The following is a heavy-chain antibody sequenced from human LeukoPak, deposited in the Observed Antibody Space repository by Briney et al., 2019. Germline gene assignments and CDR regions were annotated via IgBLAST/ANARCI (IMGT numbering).Heavy chain of an antibody. CDR2: ISGSGGST. V-gene: IGHV3-23*01. J-gene: IGHJ4*02. CDR1: GFTFSSYA. Sequence: SGGSLRLSCAASGFTFSSYAMSWVRQAPGKGLEWVSAISGSGGSTYYADSVKGRFTISRDNSKNTLYLQMNSLRAEDTAVYYCAKDLDYGDYFGLDHWGQGTLVTVSS. D-gene: IGHD4-17*01. CDR3: AKDLDYGDYFGLDH.